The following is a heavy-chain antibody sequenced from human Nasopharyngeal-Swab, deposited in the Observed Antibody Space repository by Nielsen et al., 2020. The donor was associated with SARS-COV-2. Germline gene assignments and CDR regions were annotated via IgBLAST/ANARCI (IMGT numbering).Heavy chain of an antibody. CDR3: ATVAAAGNLDY. D-gene: IGHD6-13*01. V-gene: IGHV1-24*01. Sequence: ASVKVSCKGSGYTLRDFSIHWVRQAPGRGFEWLGAFDHEVGEAIYAQQFQGRVSMTVDTSRDTAFLEVTSLRSEDTAVYFCATVAAAGNLDYWGPGTLISVSS. CDR2: FDHEVGEA. J-gene: IGHJ4*02. CDR1: GYTLRDFS.